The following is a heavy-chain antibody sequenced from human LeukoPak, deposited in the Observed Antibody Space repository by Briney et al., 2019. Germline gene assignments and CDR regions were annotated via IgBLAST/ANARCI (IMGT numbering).Heavy chain of an antibody. J-gene: IGHJ4*02. D-gene: IGHD6-19*01. CDR2: IYYSGST. CDR3: ARTGYSSGWYWDDY. Sequence: SETLSLTCTVSGGSISSYYWSWIRQPPGKGLEWIGYIYYSGSTSYNPSLKSRVTISVDTSKNQFSLKLSSVTAADTAVYYCARTGYSSGWYWDDYWGQGTLVTVSS. CDR1: GGSISSYY. V-gene: IGHV4-59*01.